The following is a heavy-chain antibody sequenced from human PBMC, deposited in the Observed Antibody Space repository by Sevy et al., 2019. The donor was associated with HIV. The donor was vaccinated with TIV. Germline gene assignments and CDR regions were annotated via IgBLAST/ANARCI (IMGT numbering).Heavy chain of an antibody. CDR2: ISSSVSTI. V-gene: IGHV3-48*03. Sequence: GGSLRLSCAASGFTFSSYEMNWVRQAPGKGLEWVSYISSSVSTIYYADSVKGRFTISRDNAKNSLYLQMNSLRAEDTAVYYCASHVATTRYYFDYWGQGTLVTISS. CDR1: GFTFSSYE. CDR3: ASHVATTRYYFDY. J-gene: IGHJ4*02. D-gene: IGHD1-26*01.